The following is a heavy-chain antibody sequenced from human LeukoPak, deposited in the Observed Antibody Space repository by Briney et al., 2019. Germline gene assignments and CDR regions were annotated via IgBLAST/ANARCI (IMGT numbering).Heavy chain of an antibody. D-gene: IGHD6-13*01. V-gene: IGHV3-64D*06. CDR1: GFTFSSYA. Sequence: GGSLRLSCSASGFTFSSYAMHWVRQAPGKGLEYVSGISSNGGSTYYADSVKGRFTISRDNSKNTLYLQMSSLRAEDTAVYYCARGSPKLAAAGTSWFDPWGQGTLVTVSS. J-gene: IGHJ5*02. CDR2: ISSNGGST. CDR3: ARGSPKLAAAGTSWFDP.